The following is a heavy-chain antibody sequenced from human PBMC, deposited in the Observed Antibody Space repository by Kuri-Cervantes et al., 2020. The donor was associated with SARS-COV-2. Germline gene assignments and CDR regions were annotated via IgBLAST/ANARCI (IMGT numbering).Heavy chain of an antibody. CDR3: VKCRDYDIAAGEVVGVDV. CDR2: ISGSGSSP. J-gene: IGHJ6*02. CDR1: GFTFSSYA. V-gene: IGHV3-23*01. D-gene: IGHD6-6*01. Sequence: GGSLRLSCAASGFTFSSYAMSWVRRAPGKGLEWVSAISGSGSSPFYTDSVKGRFTISKDNSKNTLYVQMNSLRAEDTAVYYCVKCRDYDIAAGEVVGVDVWSQGTTVTVSS.